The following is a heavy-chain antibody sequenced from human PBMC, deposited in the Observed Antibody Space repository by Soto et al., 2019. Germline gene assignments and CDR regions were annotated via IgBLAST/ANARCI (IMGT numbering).Heavy chain of an antibody. CDR3: AKGDCSGGRCYRGFDY. V-gene: IGHV3-23*01. CDR1: GFTFSSYD. Sequence: EVQVLESGGGLVQPGGSLRLSCVGSGFTFSSYDKSWVRQAPGKGLEWVSGVSASGSITSYADSAKGRFTISRDNAKNAMYLQMNSLRAEDTAVYYCAKGDCSGGRCYRGFDYWGQGTLVTVSS. D-gene: IGHD2-15*01. J-gene: IGHJ4*02. CDR2: VSASGSIT.